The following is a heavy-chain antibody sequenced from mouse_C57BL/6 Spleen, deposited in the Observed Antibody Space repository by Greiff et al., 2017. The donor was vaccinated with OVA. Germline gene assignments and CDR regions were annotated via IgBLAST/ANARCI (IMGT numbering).Heavy chain of an antibody. V-gene: IGHV1-22*01. CDR3: ARDDWDEDYAMDY. CDR1: GYTFTDYN. J-gene: IGHJ4*01. Sequence: VQLQQSGPELVKPGASVKMSCKASGYTFTDYNMHWVKQSHGKSLEWIGYINPNNGGTSYNQKFKGKATLTVNKSSSTAYMELRSLTSEDSAVYYCARDDWDEDYAMDYWGQGTSVTVSS. D-gene: IGHD4-1*01. CDR2: INPNNGGT.